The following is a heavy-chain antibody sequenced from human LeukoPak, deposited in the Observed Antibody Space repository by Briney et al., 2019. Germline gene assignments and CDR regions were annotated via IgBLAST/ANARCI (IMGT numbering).Heavy chain of an antibody. CDR1: GYTFTNYH. Sequence: ASVTVSCKASGYTFTNYHINWVRQASGQGLEWMTWINPDTGDKGYARKFQDRVTITTDTSISTAYMELSSLSSEDTAVYFCARTTSMTASGYDYWGQGTLVTVSS. V-gene: IGHV1-8*03. CDR3: ARTTSMTASGYDY. D-gene: IGHD2-21*02. CDR2: INPDTGDK. J-gene: IGHJ4*02.